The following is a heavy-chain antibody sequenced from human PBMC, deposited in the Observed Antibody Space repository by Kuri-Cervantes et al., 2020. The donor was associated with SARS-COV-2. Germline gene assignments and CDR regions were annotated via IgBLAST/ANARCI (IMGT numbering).Heavy chain of an antibody. CDR2: IHHSGST. V-gene: IGHV4-4*02. CDR3: ASLGYCTNGVCYGLDY. J-gene: IGHJ4*02. CDR1: GGSISSSNW. Sequence: GSLRLSCAVSGGSISSSNWWSWVRQPPGKGLEWIGEIHHSGSTYYNPSLKSRITMSVDTSKNQFYLKLSSVTAADTAVYYCASLGYCTNGVCYGLDYLGQGTLVTVSS. D-gene: IGHD2-8*01.